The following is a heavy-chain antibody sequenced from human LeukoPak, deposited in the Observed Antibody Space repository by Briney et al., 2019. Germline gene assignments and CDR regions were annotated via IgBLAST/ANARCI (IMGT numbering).Heavy chain of an antibody. J-gene: IGHJ4*02. D-gene: IGHD3-22*01. V-gene: IGHV4-39*07. CDR3: ARSSQIGYYYDSSGYYFDY. Sequence: AETLSLTCTVSGGSISSSSYYWGWIRQPPGKGLEWSGSIYYSGSTYYNPSLKSRVTISVDTSKNQSSLKLSSVTAADTAVYYCARSSQIGYYYDSSGYYFDYWGQGTLVTVSS. CDR1: GGSISSSSYY. CDR2: IYYSGST.